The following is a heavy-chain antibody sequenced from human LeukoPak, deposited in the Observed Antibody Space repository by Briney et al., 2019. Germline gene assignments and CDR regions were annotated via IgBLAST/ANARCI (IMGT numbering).Heavy chain of an antibody. V-gene: IGHV3-48*01. CDR1: GFTFSSNS. CDR2: IDNRGRSM. D-gene: IGHD1-26*01. Sequence: GGSLRLSCATSGFTFSSNSVNWVRQAPGKGLEWISHIDNRGRSMYYADSVEGRFTISRDNAKNTLYLQMNSLRAEDTAVYYCARARTDASGSYYFDYWGQGTLVTVSS. CDR3: ARARTDASGSYYFDY. J-gene: IGHJ4*02.